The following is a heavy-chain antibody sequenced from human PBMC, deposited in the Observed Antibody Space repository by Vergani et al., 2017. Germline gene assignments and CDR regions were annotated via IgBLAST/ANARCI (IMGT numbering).Heavy chain of an antibody. CDR1: GYSFTNYW. D-gene: IGHD3-22*01. CDR3: ARLXGRDSSGSKYFDY. Sequence: EVQLVQSGAEVKKPGESMKISCQISGYSFTNYWIVWVRQMPGKGLEWMGIIHPADSDTRYSPSFQGQVTISVDKSISTAYLQRSSLRASDSAMYYCARLXGRDSSGSKYFDYWGQGTLVTVSS. V-gene: IGHV5-51*01. J-gene: IGHJ4*02. CDR2: IHPADSDT.